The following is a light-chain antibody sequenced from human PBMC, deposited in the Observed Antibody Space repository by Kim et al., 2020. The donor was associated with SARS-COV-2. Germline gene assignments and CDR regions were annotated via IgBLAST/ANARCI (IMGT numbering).Light chain of an antibody. J-gene: IGLJ3*02. Sequence: ELTQPPSASGTPGQRVTISCSGSSSNIGSKTVNWYQQLPGTAPKLLIYNNNQRPSGVPDRFSGSKSGTSASLAISGLHSEDEADYYCAAWDDSLNGRVCGGGTKVTVL. V-gene: IGLV1-44*01. CDR1: SSNIGSKT. CDR3: AAWDDSLNGRV. CDR2: NNN.